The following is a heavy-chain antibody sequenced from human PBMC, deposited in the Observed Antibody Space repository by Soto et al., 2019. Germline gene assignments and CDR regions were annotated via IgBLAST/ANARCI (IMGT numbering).Heavy chain of an antibody. Sequence: GESLKISCQGSGYIFTSYWIGWVRQMPGKGLEWMGIIYPDDSDARYSPSFQGQVTISADKSSSTAYLQWTSLKASDSAMYYCARQLYNSSSFPAYWGQGTLVTVSS. V-gene: IGHV5-51*01. CDR2: IYPDDSDA. D-gene: IGHD6-6*01. CDR1: GYIFTSYW. CDR3: ARQLYNSSSFPAY. J-gene: IGHJ4*02.